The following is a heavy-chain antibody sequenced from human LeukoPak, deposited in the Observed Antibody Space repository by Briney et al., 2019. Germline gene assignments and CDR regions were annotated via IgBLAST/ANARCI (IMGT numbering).Heavy chain of an antibody. J-gene: IGHJ4*02. Sequence: SETLSLTCAVYGGSFSGYYWSWIRQPPGKGLEWIGEINHSGSTNYNPSLKSRVTISVDTSKNQFSLKLSSVTAADTAVYYCASPGKYSSSRRLDYWGQGTLVTVSS. D-gene: IGHD6-13*01. CDR2: INHSGST. CDR1: GGSFSGYY. V-gene: IGHV4-34*01. CDR3: ASPGKYSSSRRLDY.